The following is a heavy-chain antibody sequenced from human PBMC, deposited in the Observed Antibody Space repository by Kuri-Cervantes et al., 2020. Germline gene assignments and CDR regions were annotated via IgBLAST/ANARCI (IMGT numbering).Heavy chain of an antibody. CDR1: GGSFSGYY. D-gene: IGHD2-8*02. CDR3: ARGGEITGIGY. J-gene: IGHJ4*02. CDR2: INHSGSN. V-gene: IGHV4-34*01. Sequence: SQTLSLTCAVYGGSFSGYYWSWIRQPPGKGLEWIAEINHSGSNNYNPSLKSRVTISVDTSKNQFSLKLSSVTAADTAVYYCARGGEITGIGYWGQGTLVTVSS.